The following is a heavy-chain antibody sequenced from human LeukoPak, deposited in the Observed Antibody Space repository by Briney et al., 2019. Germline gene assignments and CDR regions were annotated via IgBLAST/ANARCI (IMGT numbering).Heavy chain of an antibody. J-gene: IGHJ4*02. CDR1: GFTFSSSW. CDR3: ARAVLAHGVVATKDY. V-gene: IGHV3-7*03. CDR2: INKDGSEK. Sequence: GGSLRLSCAVFGFTFSSSWMNWVRQAPGKGLEWVANINKDGSEKHYVDSVEGRFTISRDNTKNSLYLQMDSLRAEDTAVYYCARAVLAHGVVATKDYWGQGTLVTVSS. D-gene: IGHD5-12*01.